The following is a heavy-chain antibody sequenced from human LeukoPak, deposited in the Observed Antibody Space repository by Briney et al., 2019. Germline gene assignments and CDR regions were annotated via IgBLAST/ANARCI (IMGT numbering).Heavy chain of an antibody. CDR1: GITFSRYS. CDR3: AMVRGVIFDY. J-gene: IGHJ4*02. Sequence: GGSLRLSCAASGITFSRYSMNWVRQAPGKGLEWVSYISSNSSTIYYADSVKGRFTISRDDAKNSLYLQMNSLRVEDMAVYYCAMVRGVIFDYWGQGTLVTVSS. CDR2: ISSNSSTI. V-gene: IGHV3-48*04. D-gene: IGHD3-10*01.